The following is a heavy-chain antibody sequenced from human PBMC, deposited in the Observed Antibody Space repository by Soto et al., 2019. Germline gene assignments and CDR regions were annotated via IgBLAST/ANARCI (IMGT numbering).Heavy chain of an antibody. V-gene: IGHV3-9*01. CDR2: ISWNSYSI. CDR1: GFSFDDYA. CDR3: AKDKSATLAEGDAFDI. Sequence: EVQLVESGGGLVQPGRSQRLSCAASGFSFDDYAMHWVRQAPGKGLEWVSGISWNSYSIGYVDSVRGRFTTSRDNAKNSLYLQINSLRPEDTAHYYCAKDKSATLAEGDAFDIWGLGTMVTVSS. J-gene: IGHJ3*02. D-gene: IGHD6-13*01.